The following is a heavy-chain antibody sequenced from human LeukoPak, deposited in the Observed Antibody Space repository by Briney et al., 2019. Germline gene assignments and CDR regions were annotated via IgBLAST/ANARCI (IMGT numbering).Heavy chain of an antibody. J-gene: IGHJ6*03. D-gene: IGHD3-10*01. CDR2: IHNSGST. CDR1: GGSISSYY. V-gene: IGHV4-59*01. Sequence: PSESLSLTCTVSGGSISSYYWSWIRQPPGKGLEWIGYIHNSGSTNYNPSFKSRVTITSDTSNNQFPLQLISVTAADAAVDYCGRVEEGYGSGRRENFYYYYMDVWGKGTTVTISS. CDR3: GRVEEGYGSGRRENFYYYYMDV.